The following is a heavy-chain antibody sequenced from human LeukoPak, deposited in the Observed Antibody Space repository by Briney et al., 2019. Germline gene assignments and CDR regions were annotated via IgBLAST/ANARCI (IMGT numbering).Heavy chain of an antibody. D-gene: IGHD3-10*01. CDR1: GFTFSSYA. Sequence: GSLGLSCAASGFTFSSYAMSWVRQAPGKGLEWVSAISGSGGSTYYADSVKGRFTISRDNSKNTLYLQMNSLRAEDTAVYYCAKVAHYYGSGSYYEYYFDYWGQGTLVTVSS. J-gene: IGHJ4*02. CDR3: AKVAHYYGSGSYYEYYFDY. CDR2: ISGSGGST. V-gene: IGHV3-23*01.